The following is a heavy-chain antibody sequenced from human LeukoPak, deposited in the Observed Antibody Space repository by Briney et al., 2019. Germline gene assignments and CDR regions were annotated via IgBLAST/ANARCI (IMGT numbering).Heavy chain of an antibody. Sequence: GESLKISCKISGYRLTNNWIGWVRQVPGKGLEWMGIIYPGDSDTRYSPSFQGQVTISADKSISTAYLQWSSLKASDTAMYYCARRGFGELHDYWGQGTLVTVSS. CDR1: GYRLTNNW. J-gene: IGHJ4*02. CDR3: ARRGFGELHDY. CDR2: IYPGDSDT. D-gene: IGHD3-10*01. V-gene: IGHV5-51*01.